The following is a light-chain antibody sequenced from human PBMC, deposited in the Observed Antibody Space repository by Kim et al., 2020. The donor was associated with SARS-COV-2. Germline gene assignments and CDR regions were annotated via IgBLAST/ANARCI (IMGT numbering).Light chain of an antibody. CDR2: SAS. CDR3: QQSYSMPWT. CDR1: QSVSTY. V-gene: IGKV1-39*01. J-gene: IGKJ2*02. Sequence: SSAVRDRVTIPCQASQSVSTYLNWFQQRPGKAPKLLIYSASTLQTGVSARFSGTGSGTEFTLTISSLQPEDFATYYCQQSYSMPWTFGLGTKLEI.